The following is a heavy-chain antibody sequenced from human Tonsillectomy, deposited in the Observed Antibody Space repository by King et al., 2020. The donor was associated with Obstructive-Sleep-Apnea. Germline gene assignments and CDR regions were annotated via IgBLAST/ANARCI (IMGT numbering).Heavy chain of an antibody. J-gene: IGHJ4*02. V-gene: IGHV1-2*04. Sequence: QLVQSGAEVKKPGASVKVSCKASGYTFTGYYMHWVRQAPGQGLEWMGWINPNSGGTNYAQKFQGWVTMTRDTSISTAYMELSRLRSDDTAVYYCARASTPYYSSGWYAFDYWGQGTLVTVSS. CDR1: GYTFTGYY. CDR2: INPNSGGT. CDR3: ARASTPYYSSGWYAFDY. D-gene: IGHD6-19*01.